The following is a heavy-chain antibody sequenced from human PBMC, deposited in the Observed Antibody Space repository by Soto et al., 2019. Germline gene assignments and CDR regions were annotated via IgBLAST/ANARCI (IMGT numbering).Heavy chain of an antibody. CDR2: IWYDGSNK. Sequence: QVQLVESGGGVVQPGRSLRLSCAASGFTFSSYGMHWVRQAPGKGLEWVAVIWYDGSNKYYADSVKGRFTISRDNSKNTLYLQMNSLRAEDTAVYYCAKQLRYFDWLENWGQGTLVTVSS. D-gene: IGHD3-9*01. CDR3: AKQLRYFDWLEN. V-gene: IGHV3-33*06. CDR1: GFTFSSYG. J-gene: IGHJ5*02.